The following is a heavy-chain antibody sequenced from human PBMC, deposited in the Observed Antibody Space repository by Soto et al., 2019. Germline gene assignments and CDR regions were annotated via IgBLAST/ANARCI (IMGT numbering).Heavy chain of an antibody. CDR1: GFTFSSYG. D-gene: IGHD3-9*01. J-gene: IGHJ4*02. CDR2: ISYDGSNK. Sequence: LRLSCAASGFTFSSYGMHWVRQAPGKGLEWVAVISYDGSNKYYADSVKGRFTISRDNSKNTLYLQMNSLRAEDTAVYYCAKDLYYDILTGYSPDYWGQGTLVTVSS. CDR3: AKDLYYDILTGYSPDY. V-gene: IGHV3-30*18.